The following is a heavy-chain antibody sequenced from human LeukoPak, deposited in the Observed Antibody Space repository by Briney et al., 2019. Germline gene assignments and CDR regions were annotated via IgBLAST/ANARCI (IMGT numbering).Heavy chain of an antibody. J-gene: IGHJ4*02. CDR3: ARAGLPPHYSNYFDY. V-gene: IGHV3-33*01. Sequence: GGSLRLSCAASGFTFSSYGMHWVRQAPGKGLEWVAVIWYDGSNKYYADSVKGRFTISRDNSKSTLYLQMNSLRAEDTAVYYCARAGLPPHYSNYFDYWGQGTLVTVSS. D-gene: IGHD4-11*01. CDR2: IWYDGSNK. CDR1: GFTFSSYG.